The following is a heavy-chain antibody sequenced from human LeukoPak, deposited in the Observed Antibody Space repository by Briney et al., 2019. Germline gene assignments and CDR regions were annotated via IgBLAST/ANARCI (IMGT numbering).Heavy chain of an antibody. CDR2: INPNSGGT. V-gene: IGHV1-2*02. Sequence: ASVKVSCKASEYTFTGYYMHWVRQAPGQGLEWMGWINPNSGGTNYAQKFQGRVTMTRDTSISTAYMELSRLRSDDTAVYYCARVGIVGATTSTYYYYGMDVWGQGTTVTVSS. CDR1: EYTFTGYY. J-gene: IGHJ6*02. CDR3: ARVGIVGATTSTYYYYGMDV. D-gene: IGHD1-26*01.